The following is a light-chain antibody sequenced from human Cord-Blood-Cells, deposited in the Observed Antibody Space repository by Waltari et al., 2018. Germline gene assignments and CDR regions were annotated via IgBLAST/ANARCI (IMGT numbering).Light chain of an antibody. V-gene: IGKV2-28*01. Sequence: DIVMTQSPLSLPVTPGGPASISCSSIQSLLHSNGYNYLDWYLQKPGQSPQLLIYLGSNRASGVPDRFSGSGSGTDFTLKISRVEAEDVGVYYCMQALQTPFTFGPGTKVDIK. CDR2: LGS. J-gene: IGKJ3*01. CDR1: QSLLHSNGYNY. CDR3: MQALQTPFT.